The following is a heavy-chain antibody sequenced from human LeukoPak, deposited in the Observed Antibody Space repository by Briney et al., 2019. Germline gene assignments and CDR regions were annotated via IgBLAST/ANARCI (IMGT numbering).Heavy chain of an antibody. CDR1: GYTYSRYG. Sequence: PGGTLRLFCAASGYTYSRYGMHWVRQPPGRGREWVSFIRYDGCNKYYADSMEGRLTIYRHNSKHTLYLQMNSQKAEDTAVYYCAKVMGPYSGNYSRYFDYWGQGTRVTVSS. V-gene: IGHV3-30*02. CDR2: IRYDGCNK. D-gene: IGHD1-26*01. CDR3: AKVMGPYSGNYSRYFDY. J-gene: IGHJ4*02.